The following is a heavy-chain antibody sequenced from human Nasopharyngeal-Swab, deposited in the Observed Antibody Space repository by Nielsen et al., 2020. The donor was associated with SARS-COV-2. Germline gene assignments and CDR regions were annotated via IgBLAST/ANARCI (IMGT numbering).Heavy chain of an antibody. D-gene: IGHD6-13*01. J-gene: IGHJ3*02. Sequence: ASVKVSCKPSGSTFNFYYMHWVRQAPGQGLEWVGMINPSDGSTSYADNLQGRVTMTTDTSTGPVYMELSSLKSGETAVYYCARWVEAATFFDNWGQGTMVTVSS. V-gene: IGHV1-46*02. CDR3: ARWVEAATFFDN. CDR2: INPSDGST. CDR1: GSTFNFYY.